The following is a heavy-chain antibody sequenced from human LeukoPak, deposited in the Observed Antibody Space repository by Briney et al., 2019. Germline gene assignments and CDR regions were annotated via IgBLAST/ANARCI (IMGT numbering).Heavy chain of an antibody. V-gene: IGHV4-59*01. D-gene: IGHD5-12*01. CDR1: GGSIRNYY. J-gene: IGHJ4*02. CDR2: IYYSGST. CDR3: ARDIAQSGCSGYDSGFDY. Sequence: SETLTLTCTVSGGSIRNYYWSWVRQPPGKGLEWIGYIYYSGSTNYNPSLKSRVTISVDTSKNQFSLKLSSVTAADTAVYYCARDIAQSGCSGYDSGFDYWGQGTLVTVSS.